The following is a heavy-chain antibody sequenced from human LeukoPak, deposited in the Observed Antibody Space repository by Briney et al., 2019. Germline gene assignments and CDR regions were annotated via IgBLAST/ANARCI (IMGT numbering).Heavy chain of an antibody. J-gene: IGHJ4*02. Sequence: SETLSLTCTVSGGSISSYYWSWIRQPPGKGLEWIGYIYYSGSTTNNPSLKNRVTISVDTSKNQFSLKLSSVTAADTAVYYCARGEYCSRTSCYRWPYDYWGQGTLVTVSS. CDR3: ARGEYCSRTSCYRWPYDY. CDR2: IYYSGST. CDR1: GGSISSYY. V-gene: IGHV4-59*01. D-gene: IGHD2-2*01.